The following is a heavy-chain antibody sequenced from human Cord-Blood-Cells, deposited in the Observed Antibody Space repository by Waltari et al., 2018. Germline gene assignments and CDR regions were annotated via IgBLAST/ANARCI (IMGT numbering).Heavy chain of an antibody. CDR3: AKDRAGIYDFWSGYYYYYYGMDV. Sequence: CAASGFTFSSYGMHWVRQAPGKGLEWVAVISYDGSNKYYADSVKGRFTISRDNSKNTLYLQMNSLRAEDTAVYYCAKDRAGIYDFWSGYYYYYYGMDVWGQGTTVTVSS. CDR2: ISYDGSNK. V-gene: IGHV3-30*18. J-gene: IGHJ6*02. CDR1: GFTFSSYG. D-gene: IGHD3-3*01.